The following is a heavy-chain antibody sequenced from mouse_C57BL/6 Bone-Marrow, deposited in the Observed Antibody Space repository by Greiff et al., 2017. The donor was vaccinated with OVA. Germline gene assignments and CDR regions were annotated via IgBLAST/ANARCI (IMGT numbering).Heavy chain of an antibody. CDR2: YPGSGNTY. V-gene: IGHV1-83*01. D-gene: IGHD4-1*01. Sequence: VQLKESGPELVKPGASVKMSCKASGYTFTDYYMHWVKQKPGKGLEWIGEIYPGSGNTYYNEKFKGKATLTADTSSSTAYMQLSSLTSEDSAVYFCARGLGRWYFDVWGTGTTVTVSS. J-gene: IGHJ1*03. CDR3: RGLGRWYFDV. CDR1: YTFTDYYM.